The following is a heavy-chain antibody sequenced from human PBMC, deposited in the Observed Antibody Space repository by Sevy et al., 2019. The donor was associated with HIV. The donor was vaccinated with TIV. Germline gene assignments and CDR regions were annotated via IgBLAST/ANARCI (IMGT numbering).Heavy chain of an antibody. CDR3: ARLYSSSWSYYYYYYMDV. V-gene: IGHV4-59*01. Sequence: SETLSLTCTVSGGSISSYYWSWIRQPPGKGLEWIGYIYYSGSTNYNPSLKSRVTISVDTSKNQFSLKLSSVTAADTAVYYCARLYSSSWSYYYYYYMDVWGKGTTVTVSS. CDR2: IYYSGST. J-gene: IGHJ6*03. D-gene: IGHD6-13*01. CDR1: GGSISSYY.